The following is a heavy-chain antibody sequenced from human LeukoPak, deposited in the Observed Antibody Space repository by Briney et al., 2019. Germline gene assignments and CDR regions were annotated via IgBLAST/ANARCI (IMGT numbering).Heavy chain of an antibody. Sequence: GESLKISCKISAYRLTNNWIGWARQVPGKGLEWMGLIYPGDSDTRYSPSFQGQVTFSVDASISTAYLQLSGLRASDTAIYYCVRFGLTSSLDYWGQGTLVTVSS. CDR2: IYPGDSDT. D-gene: IGHD6-13*01. V-gene: IGHV5-51*01. J-gene: IGHJ4*02. CDR3: VRFGLTSSLDY. CDR1: AYRLTNNW.